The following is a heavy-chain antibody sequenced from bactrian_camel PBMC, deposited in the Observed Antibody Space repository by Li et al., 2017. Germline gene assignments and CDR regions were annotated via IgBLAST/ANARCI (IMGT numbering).Heavy chain of an antibody. D-gene: IGHD1*01. CDR3: AAGPWLTYTSCQHWPETSGERVGY. Sequence: QLVESGGGLVQPGGSLRLSCAASGFTFSSDWMHWVRQAPGKGLEWVSTINIAGERTYYADSVKGRFTISRDNAKKTVYLQMNSLKPEDTAMYYCAAGPWLTYTSCQHWPETSGERVGYWGQGTQVTVSS. CDR1: GFTFSSDW. J-gene: IGHJ6*01. CDR2: INIAGERT. V-gene: IGHV3S25*01.